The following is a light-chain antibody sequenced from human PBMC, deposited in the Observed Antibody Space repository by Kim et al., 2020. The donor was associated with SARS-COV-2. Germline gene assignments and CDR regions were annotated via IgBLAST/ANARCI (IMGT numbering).Light chain of an antibody. J-gene: IGKJ5*01. CDR3: QQYHDLPIT. V-gene: IGKV1-33*01. CDR1: QDISDY. Sequence: DIQMTQSPSSLSPSVGDRVTITCQASQDISDYLNWYQHKPGKAPKLLIYDASNLQTGIPERFTGSGSGTDFTFTIASLQPEDIATYYCQQYHDLPITFGQGTRLEIK. CDR2: DAS.